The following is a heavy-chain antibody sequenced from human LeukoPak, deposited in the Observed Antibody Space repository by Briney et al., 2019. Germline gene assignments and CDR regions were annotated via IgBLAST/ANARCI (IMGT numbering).Heavy chain of an antibody. D-gene: IGHD6-13*01. Sequence: PSQTLSLTCTGSGGSISSGGYYWSWIRQPPGKGLECIGYIYYSGSTYYNPSLKSRVTISVDTSKNQFSLKLSSVTAADTAVYYCARDVGSSSWSFDYWGQGTLVTVSS. J-gene: IGHJ4*02. CDR3: ARDVGSSSWSFDY. CDR2: IYYSGST. CDR1: GGSISSGGYY. V-gene: IGHV4-31*03.